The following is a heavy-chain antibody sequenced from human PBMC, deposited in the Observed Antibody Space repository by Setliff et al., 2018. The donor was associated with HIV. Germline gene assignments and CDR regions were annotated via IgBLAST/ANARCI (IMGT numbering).Heavy chain of an antibody. V-gene: IGHV4-4*08. CDR2: MHVSRET. CDR3: ARVNFLGGSSTSCPVHY. J-gene: IGHJ4*02. D-gene: IGHD2-2*01. CDR1: GGSISDTY. Sequence: PSETLSLTCTVSGGSISDTYYTWIRQTPGKGLEWIGLMHVSRETNYNPSLESRVTISMDTSKNQFSLKLSSVTAADTALYFCARVNFLGGSSTSCPVHYWGQGTLVTVSS.